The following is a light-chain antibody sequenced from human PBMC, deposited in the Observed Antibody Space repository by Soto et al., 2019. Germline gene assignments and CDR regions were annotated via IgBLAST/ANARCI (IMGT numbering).Light chain of an antibody. Sequence: QSVLTQPPSVSGAPVQRVTISGTRSSSNIGAGYDVHWYQQLPGTAPKLLISGNSNRPSGVPDRFSGSKSGTSASLAITGLQAEDEADYYCQSYDSSLSGWVFGGGTTLTVL. V-gene: IGLV1-40*01. CDR1: SSNIGAGYD. CDR3: QSYDSSLSGWV. CDR2: GNS. J-gene: IGLJ3*02.